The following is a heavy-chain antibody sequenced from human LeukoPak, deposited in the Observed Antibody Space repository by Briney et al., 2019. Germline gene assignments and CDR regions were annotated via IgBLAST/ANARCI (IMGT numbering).Heavy chain of an antibody. CDR3: AHGRLSRYCSGGSCPEYFQH. D-gene: IGHD2-15*01. CDR1: GFSLSTSGVG. Sequence: SGPTLLKPTQTLTLTCTFSGFSLSTSGVGVGWIRQPPGKALEWLALIYWNADKRYSPSVKSRLTITKDTSKNQVVLTMTNMDPVDTATYYCAHGRLSRYCSGGSCPEYFQHWGQGTLVTVSS. V-gene: IGHV2-5*01. J-gene: IGHJ1*01. CDR2: IYWNADK.